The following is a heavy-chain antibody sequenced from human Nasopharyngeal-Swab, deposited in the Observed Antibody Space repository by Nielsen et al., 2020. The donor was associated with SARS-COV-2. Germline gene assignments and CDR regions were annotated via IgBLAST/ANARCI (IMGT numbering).Heavy chain of an antibody. J-gene: IGHJ4*02. CDR1: GDSVSSNSYY. Sequence: SETLSLTCTVSGDSVSSNSYYWGWVRQPPGKGLESIGSIYYSGKTYSYNPSLRSRVTISVDTSKNQFSLKLRSVTATDTAVYYCARHRGLWFGVVRGYYDYWGLGALVTVSS. CDR2: IYYSGKT. D-gene: IGHD3-10*01. V-gene: IGHV4-39*01. CDR3: ARHRGLWFGVVRGYYDY.